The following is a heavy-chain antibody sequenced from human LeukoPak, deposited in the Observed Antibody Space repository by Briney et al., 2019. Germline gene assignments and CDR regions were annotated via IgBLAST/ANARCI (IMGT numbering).Heavy chain of an antibody. J-gene: IGHJ4*02. CDR2: ISSSSSYI. CDR3: ARASSGWYGNFDY. V-gene: IGHV3-21*01. Sequence: GGSLRLSCAASGFTFSSYSMNWVRQAPGKGLEWVSSISSSSSYIYYADSVKGRFTISRDNDKNSLYLQMNSLRAEDTAVYYCARASSGWYGNFDYWGQGTLVTVSS. CDR1: GFTFSSYS. D-gene: IGHD6-19*01.